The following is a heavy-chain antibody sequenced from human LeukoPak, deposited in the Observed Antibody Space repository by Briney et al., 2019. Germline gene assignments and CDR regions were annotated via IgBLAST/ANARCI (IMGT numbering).Heavy chain of an antibody. V-gene: IGHV3-21*01. Sequence: GGSLRLPCAACGFTFSSYSMNCLRQAPGKGLEWVSSISSSSSYIYYADSVKGRFTISRDNAKNSLYLQMNSLRAEDTALYYCAREPSYDILTGYSPWGQGTLVTVSS. CDR2: ISSSSSYI. J-gene: IGHJ5*02. CDR3: AREPSYDILTGYSP. D-gene: IGHD3-9*01. CDR1: GFTFSSYS.